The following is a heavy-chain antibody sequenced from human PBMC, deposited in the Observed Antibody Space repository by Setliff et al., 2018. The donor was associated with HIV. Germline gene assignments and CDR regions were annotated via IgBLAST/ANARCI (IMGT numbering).Heavy chain of an antibody. Sequence: SETLSLTSDFSGYSITSGYNWGLFRQPPGKGLESIGSIFHSGSTYYSPSLKSRVTISVDTSKNQFSLQLNSVTAADTAVYYGVRYCSGGTCYDIDYWGQGTVVTVSS. J-gene: IGHJ4*02. CDR2: IFHSGST. CDR1: GYSITSGYN. V-gene: IGHV4-38-2*01. D-gene: IGHD2-15*01. CDR3: VRYCSGGTCYDIDY.